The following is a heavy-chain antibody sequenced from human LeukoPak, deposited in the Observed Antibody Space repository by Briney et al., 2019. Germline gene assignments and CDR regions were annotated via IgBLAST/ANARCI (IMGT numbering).Heavy chain of an antibody. CDR1: GYTFTSYG. CDR3: ARGRKDYGDYYFDN. CDR2: ISAYNGNT. Sequence: ASVKVSCKASGYTFTSYGITWVRQAPGQGLEWMGWISAYNGNTNYARKLQGRVTMTTDTPTSTAYMELRSLRSDDTAVYYCARGRKDYGDYYFDNWGQGTLVTVSS. D-gene: IGHD4-17*01. J-gene: IGHJ4*02. V-gene: IGHV1-18*01.